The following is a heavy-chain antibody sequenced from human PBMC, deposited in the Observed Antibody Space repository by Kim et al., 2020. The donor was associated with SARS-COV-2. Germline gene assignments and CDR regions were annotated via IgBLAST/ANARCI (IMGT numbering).Heavy chain of an antibody. V-gene: IGHV3-30*02. J-gene: IGHJ4*02. Sequence: SVKGRFTISRDNSKNTLYLQMNSLRAEDTAVYYCAKGATMIVVVITTLDYWGQGTLVTVSS. D-gene: IGHD3-22*01. CDR3: AKGATMIVVVITTLDY.